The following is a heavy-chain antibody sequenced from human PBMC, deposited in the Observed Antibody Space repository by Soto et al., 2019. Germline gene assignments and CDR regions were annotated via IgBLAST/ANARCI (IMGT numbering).Heavy chain of an antibody. CDR3: VRHKRTIFGVFPGY. Sequence: EVLLVETGGGLIQPGGSLTLACTGSGFSVSTNCMNWVRQAPGKGPEWVSIICSGDTTHYADSVKGRFTISRDISKNTLYLQMNSLRAEDTAVYYCVRHKRTIFGVFPGYWGQGTLVIVSS. CDR2: ICSGDTT. CDR1: GFSVSTNC. D-gene: IGHD3-3*01. J-gene: IGHJ4*02. V-gene: IGHV3-53*02.